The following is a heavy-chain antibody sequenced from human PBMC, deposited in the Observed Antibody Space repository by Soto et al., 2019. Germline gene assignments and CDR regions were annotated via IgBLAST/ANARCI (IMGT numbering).Heavy chain of an antibody. V-gene: IGHV3-23*01. J-gene: IGHJ4*02. Sequence: DVQLLESGGGLAQPGGSLRLSCEASGFIFSHYAMTWVRQAPGKGLEWVSTVAYNGDPYSPDSVKGRFTISRDNSRNTVTLQMTSLRAEDTAVYYCAKETGIQLWSYFDYWGQGTLVTVSS. CDR2: VAYNGDP. CDR1: GFIFSHYA. D-gene: IGHD5-18*01. CDR3: AKETGIQLWSYFDY.